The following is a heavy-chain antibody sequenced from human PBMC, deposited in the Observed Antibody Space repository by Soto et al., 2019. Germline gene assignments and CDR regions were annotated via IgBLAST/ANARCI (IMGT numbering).Heavy chain of an antibody. CDR3: AASPPGSSLSYHYYYYMDV. Sequence: QVQLVQSGAEVKKPGSSVKVSCKASGGTFSSYTISWVRQAPGQGLEWMGRIIPILGIANYAQKFQGRVTSTADKSTRTAYMELSSLRSEDTDVYYCAASPPGSSLSYHYYYYMDVWGNGTTVTVSS. CDR2: IIPILGIA. J-gene: IGHJ6*03. D-gene: IGHD6-6*01. CDR1: GGTFSSYT. V-gene: IGHV1-69*02.